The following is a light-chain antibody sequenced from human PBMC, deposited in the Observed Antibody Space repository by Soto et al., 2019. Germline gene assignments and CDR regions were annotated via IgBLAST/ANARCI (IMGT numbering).Light chain of an antibody. CDR1: NSDIGAYNF. CDR2: EVT. Sequence: QSALTQPASVSGSPGQSITLSCTGSNSDIGAYNFVSWYQHHPGKAPKLILYEVTTRPSGVSSRFSGSKSGNTASLTISGLQPDDEASYYCSSYSPTNSPYVFGTGTKVTVL. CDR3: SSYSPTNSPYV. J-gene: IGLJ1*01. V-gene: IGLV2-14*01.